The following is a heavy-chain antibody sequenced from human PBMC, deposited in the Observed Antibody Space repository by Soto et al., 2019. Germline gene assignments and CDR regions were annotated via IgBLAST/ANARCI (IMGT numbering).Heavy chain of an antibody. V-gene: IGHV3-53*01. CDR3: ARDKTQGAGWFDP. Sequence: GGSLRLSCAASGPNVSYNYMNWVRQAPGKGMGWVSVLYNSGTTYYAESVKGRFTISRGNVKNTVYIEMNNLRVDDTAVYYCARDKTQGAGWFDPWGRGTLGTVSS. CDR2: LYNSGTT. J-gene: IGHJ5*02. D-gene: IGHD1-26*01. CDR1: GPNVSYNY.